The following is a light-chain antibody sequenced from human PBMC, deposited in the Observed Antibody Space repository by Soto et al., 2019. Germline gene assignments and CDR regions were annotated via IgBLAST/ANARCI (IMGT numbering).Light chain of an antibody. V-gene: IGKV3-20*01. CDR2: GTS. J-gene: IGKJ4*01. CDR3: QQYGTSALT. CDR1: QSVSSSY. Sequence: IVLTQSPGTLSLSPGERANLSCRASQSVSSSYLVWYQQRPGQPPRLLIYGTSTRAAGISDRFSGSGSGTDFTLTIYRLEPGDSAVYYCQQYGTSALTFGGGTKVDIK.